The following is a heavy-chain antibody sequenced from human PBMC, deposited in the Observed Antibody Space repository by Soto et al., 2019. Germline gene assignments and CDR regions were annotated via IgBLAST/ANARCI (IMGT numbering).Heavy chain of an antibody. J-gene: IGHJ4*02. CDR1: GYTFTSYG. CDR2: ISAYNGNT. V-gene: IGHV1-18*01. CDR3: ARGRDYGDYVETFDY. D-gene: IGHD4-17*01. Sequence: GASVKVSCKASGYTFTSYGISWVRQAPGQGLEWMGWISAYNGNTNYAQKLQGRVTMTTDTSTSTAYMELRSLRSDDTAVYYCARGRDYGDYVETFDYWGQGTLVTGSS.